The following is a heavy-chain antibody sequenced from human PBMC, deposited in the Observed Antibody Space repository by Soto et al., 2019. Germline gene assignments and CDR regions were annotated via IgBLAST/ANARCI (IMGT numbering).Heavy chain of an antibody. V-gene: IGHV3-21*01. J-gene: IGHJ4*02. Sequence: GGSLRLSCAASGFTFSSYSMNWVRQAPGKGLEWVSSISSSSSYIYYADSVKGRFTISRDNAKNSLYLQMNSLRAEDTAVYYCARDFAPPDYYDSSGYSPFDYWGQGTLVTVSS. D-gene: IGHD3-22*01. CDR2: ISSSSSYI. CDR3: ARDFAPPDYYDSSGYSPFDY. CDR1: GFTFSSYS.